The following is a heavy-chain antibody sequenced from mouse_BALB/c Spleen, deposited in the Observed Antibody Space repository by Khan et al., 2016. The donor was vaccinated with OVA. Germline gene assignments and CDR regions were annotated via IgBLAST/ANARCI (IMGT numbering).Heavy chain of an antibody. J-gene: IGHJ3*01. Sequence: EVELVESGGDLVKPGGSLKLSCAASGFTFSTYGMSWVRQTPDMRLEWVATISSGGHYTYYPDSVQGRFTISRDNAKNTLYLQMSSLKSEDTAIYYCTRLSYYYNSGGFAYWGQGTLVTVSA. V-gene: IGHV5-6*01. D-gene: IGHD1-1*02. CDR3: TRLSYYYNSGGFAY. CDR2: ISSGGHYT. CDR1: GFTFSTYG.